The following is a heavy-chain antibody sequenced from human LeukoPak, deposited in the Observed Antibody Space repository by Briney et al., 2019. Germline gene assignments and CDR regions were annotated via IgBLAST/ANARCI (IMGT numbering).Heavy chain of an antibody. CDR3: ATGDIVVVPADTLDY. J-gene: IGHJ4*02. CDR2: FDPVDGET. CDR1: GYTLTELS. D-gene: IGHD2-2*01. Sequence: ASVKDSCKVSGYTLTELSMHWVRQAPGKGLEWMGGFDPVDGETIYAQKFQGRVTMTEDTSTDTAYMELSSLRSEDTAVYYCATGDIVVVPADTLDYWGQGTLVTVSS. V-gene: IGHV1-24*01.